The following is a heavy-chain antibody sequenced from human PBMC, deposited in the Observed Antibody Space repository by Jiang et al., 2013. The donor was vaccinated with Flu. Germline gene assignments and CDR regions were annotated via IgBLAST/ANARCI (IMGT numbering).Heavy chain of an antibody. CDR3: ARDRRRRERLPRGYYWYFDL. J-gene: IGHJ2*01. D-gene: IGHD1-26*01. CDR1: GDSVSSNSAA. CDR2: TYYRSKWYN. V-gene: IGHV6-1*01. Sequence: QTLSLTCAISGDSVSSNSAAWNWIRQSPSRGLEWLGRTYYRSKWYNDYAVSVKSRITINPDTSKNQFSLQLNSVTPEDTAVYYCARDRRRRERLPRGYYWYFDLWGRGTLVTVSS.